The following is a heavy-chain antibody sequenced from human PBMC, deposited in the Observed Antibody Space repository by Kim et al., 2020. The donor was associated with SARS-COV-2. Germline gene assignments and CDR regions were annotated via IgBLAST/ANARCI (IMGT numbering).Heavy chain of an antibody. Sequence: GGSLRLSCVASGFTFSDYWMIWVRQAPGKGLEGVANIKRDGNEKIYVDSVKGRFTISRDNAKNPLFLQMNSLRADDTAVYYCARGRSMDVWGQGTTVTVSS. V-gene: IGHV3-7*03. CDR1: GFTFSDYW. CDR3: ARGRSMDV. CDR2: IKRDGNEK. J-gene: IGHJ6*02.